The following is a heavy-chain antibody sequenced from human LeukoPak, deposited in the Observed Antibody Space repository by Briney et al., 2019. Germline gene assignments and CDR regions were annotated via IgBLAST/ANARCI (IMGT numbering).Heavy chain of an antibody. V-gene: IGHV1-8*01. CDR1: GYTFTSYD. D-gene: IGHD6-13*01. J-gene: IGHJ4*02. CDR2: MNPNSGNT. Sequence: ASVKVSCKASGYTFTSYDINWVRQAAGQGLEGMGWMNPNSGNTGYAQKFQGRVTMTRNTSISTAYMELSSLRSEDMAVYYCARVRRGSSWPYYFDYWGQGTLVTVSS. CDR3: ARVRRGSSWPYYFDY.